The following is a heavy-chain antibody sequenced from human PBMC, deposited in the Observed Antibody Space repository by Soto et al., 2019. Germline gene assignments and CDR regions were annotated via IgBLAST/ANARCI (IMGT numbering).Heavy chain of an antibody. CDR3: ARSDGRY. CDR2: IYYSGST. CDR1: GGPISSYY. Sequence: SETLSLTCTVSGGPISSYYWSWIRQPPGKGLEWIGYIYYSGSTNYNPSLKSRVTISVDTSKNQFSLKLSSVTAADTAVYYCARSDGRYWGQGTLVT. V-gene: IGHV4-59*01. J-gene: IGHJ4*02.